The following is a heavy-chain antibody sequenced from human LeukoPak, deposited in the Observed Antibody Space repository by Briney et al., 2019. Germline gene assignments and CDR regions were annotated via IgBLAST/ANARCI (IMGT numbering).Heavy chain of an antibody. V-gene: IGHV1-69*13. CDR2: IIPIFGTA. CDR1: GDTFSSYT. Sequence: SVKVSCKASGDTFSSYTISWVRQAPGQGLEWMGGIIPIFGTANYAQKFQGRVTITADESTSTAYMELSSLRSEDTAVYYCARDGMSMDFYYYYGMDVWGQGTTVTVSS. CDR3: ARDGMSMDFYYYYGMDV. J-gene: IGHJ6*02. D-gene: IGHD3/OR15-3a*01.